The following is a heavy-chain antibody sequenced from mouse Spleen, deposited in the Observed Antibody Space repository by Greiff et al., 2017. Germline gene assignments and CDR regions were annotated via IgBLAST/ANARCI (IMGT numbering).Heavy chain of an antibody. D-gene: IGHD2-1*01. V-gene: IGHV1-4*01. CDR3: ARSGYGNTVYFDY. CDR1: GYTFTSYT. J-gene: IGHJ2*01. Sequence: LVESGAELARPGASVKMSCKASGYTFTSYTMHWVKQRPGQGLEWIGYINPSSGYTKYNQKFKDKATLTADKSSSTAYMQLSSLTSEDSAVYYCARSGYGNTVYFDYWGQGTTLTVSA. CDR2: INPSSGYT.